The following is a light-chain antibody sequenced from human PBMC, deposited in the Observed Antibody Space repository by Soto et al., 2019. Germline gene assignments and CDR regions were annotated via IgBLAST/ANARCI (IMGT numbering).Light chain of an antibody. J-gene: IGKJ4*01. V-gene: IGKV1-8*01. CDR3: IQDYNYPLT. CDR1: QGISSY. Sequence: AIRMTQSPSSLSASTGDRVTITCRASQGISSYLAWYQQKPGKAPKLLIYAASTLQSGVQSRFSGSGSGTDFTLTISSLQPEDFATYYCIQDYNYPLTFGGGTKVDIK. CDR2: AAS.